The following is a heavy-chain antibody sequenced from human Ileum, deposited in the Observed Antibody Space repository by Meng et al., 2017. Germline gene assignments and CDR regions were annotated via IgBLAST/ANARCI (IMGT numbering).Heavy chain of an antibody. CDR3: AREFYVDTAMVIDS. CDR1: SGSLTNVNNY. J-gene: IGHJ4*02. D-gene: IGHD5-18*01. Sequence: QLLLQESGPGLVKPSETLSLTCSVSSGSLTNVNNYWNWIRQAPGQALEHIGYIYYDGSSYATPSLKSRVTMSIDTSTNQFSLRLDSVTAADTAVYYCAREFYVDTAMVIDSWGPGALVTVSS. CDR2: IYYDGSS. V-gene: IGHV4-30-4*01.